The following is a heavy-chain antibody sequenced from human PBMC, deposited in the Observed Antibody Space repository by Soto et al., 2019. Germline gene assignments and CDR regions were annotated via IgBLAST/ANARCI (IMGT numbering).Heavy chain of an antibody. V-gene: IGHV1-18*01. CDR2: ISGYNGNT. Sequence: ASVKLSCKASGYIFSNYGIAWGRQAPGQGPEWMGWISGYNGNTNSVQKLQGRVTMTTDTSTTTAYMELRSLTSDDTAVYYCARGRYSSGYMDVWGQGTTVTVSS. D-gene: IGHD3-9*01. CDR1: GYIFSNYG. J-gene: IGHJ6*02. CDR3: ARGRYSSGYMDV.